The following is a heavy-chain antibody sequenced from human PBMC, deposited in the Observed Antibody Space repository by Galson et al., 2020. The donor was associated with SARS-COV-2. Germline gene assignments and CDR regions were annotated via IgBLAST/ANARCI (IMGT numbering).Heavy chain of an antibody. D-gene: IGHD3-3*01. CDR2: IYYNGNT. Sequence: SETLSLTCTVSGGSISNYYWGWIRQPPGKGLEWIGYIYYNGNTRYNASLRSRVTMSVDTSKNQFSLKLSSVTAADTAVYYCARPNRLTIFGVVMSREFDYWGQGTLVTVSS. V-gene: IGHV4-59*08. CDR1: GGSISNYY. J-gene: IGHJ4*02. CDR3: ARPNRLTIFGVVMSREFDY.